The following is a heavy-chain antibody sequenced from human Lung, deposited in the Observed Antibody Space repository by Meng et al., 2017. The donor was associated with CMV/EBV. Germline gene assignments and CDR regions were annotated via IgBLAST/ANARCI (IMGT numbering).Heavy chain of an antibody. J-gene: IGHJ4*02. CDR3: ARVSYGRSAAGIAKFLYYFDY. D-gene: IGHD6-13*01. Sequence: ASXXVSXKASGYTFTGYYMHWVRQAPGQGLEWMGWINPNSGGTNYAQKFQGRVTKTRDTSISTAYMELSRLRSDDTAVYYCARVSYGRSAAGIAKFLYYFDYWXQGTLVTVSS. CDR1: GYTFTGYY. V-gene: IGHV1-2*02. CDR2: INPNSGGT.